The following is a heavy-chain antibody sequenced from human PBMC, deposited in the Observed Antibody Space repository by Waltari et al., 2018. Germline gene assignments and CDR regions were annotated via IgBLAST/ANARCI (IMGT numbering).Heavy chain of an antibody. CDR3: ARFRAPMVYAHRYGMDV. CDR1: GGSFSGYY. V-gene: IGHV4-34*01. Sequence: QVQLQQWGAGLLKPSETLSLTCAVYGGSFSGYYWSWIRQPPGKGLEWIGEINHSGSTNHNPSLNSRVTISVDTSKNQFSLKLSSVTAADTAVYYCARFRAPMVYAHRYGMDVWGQGTTVTVSS. D-gene: IGHD2-8*01. J-gene: IGHJ6*02. CDR2: INHSGST.